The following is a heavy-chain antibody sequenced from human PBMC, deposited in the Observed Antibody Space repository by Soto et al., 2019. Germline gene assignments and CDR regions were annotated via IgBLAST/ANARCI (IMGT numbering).Heavy chain of an antibody. V-gene: IGHV3-23*01. CDR2: STYTGGDA. J-gene: IGHJ4*02. Sequence: EVQLLESGGDLLQPGGCLRLSCVASGITFGNRAMSWVRQAPGEGLVWVSASTYTGGDAKYLDSVRGRFSISRDNSKTPLYLQMCSLRAEDSAVYYCARGSKDSYPGSRISDFWGRGPLVPVSS. CDR3: ARGSKDSYPGSRISDF. CDR1: GITFGNRA. D-gene: IGHD3-10*01.